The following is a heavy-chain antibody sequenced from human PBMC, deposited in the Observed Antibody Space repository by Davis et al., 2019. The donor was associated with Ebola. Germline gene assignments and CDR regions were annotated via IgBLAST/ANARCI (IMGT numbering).Heavy chain of an antibody. CDR2: ILWNSAKI. Sequence: SLKISCAAAGFTFDEYAMHWVRQAPGKGLEWVAHILWNSAKIDYADSVKGRFTISRDNAKNLLYLQMNSLRAEDTAFYYCAKDMRGSYIDQWGQGTLVTVSS. CDR3: AKDMRGSYIDQ. D-gene: IGHD3-16*01. V-gene: IGHV3-9*01. J-gene: IGHJ4*02. CDR1: GFTFDEYA.